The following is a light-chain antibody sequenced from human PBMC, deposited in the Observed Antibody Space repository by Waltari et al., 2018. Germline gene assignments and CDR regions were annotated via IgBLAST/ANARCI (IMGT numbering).Light chain of an antibody. CDR2: GKN. CDR3: NSRDSSGNHLGV. CDR1: SLRRYY. Sequence: SSELTQDPAVSVALGQTVRITCQGDSLRRYYASWYQQKPGQAPVLVIVGKNNRPSGIPDRFYGTSAGNTASLTITGAQAEDEADYYCNSRDSSGNHLGVFGGGTKLTVL. J-gene: IGLJ2*01. V-gene: IGLV3-19*01.